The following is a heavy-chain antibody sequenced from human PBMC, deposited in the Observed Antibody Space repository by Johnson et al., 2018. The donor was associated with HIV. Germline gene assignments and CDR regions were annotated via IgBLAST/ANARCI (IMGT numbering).Heavy chain of an antibody. CDR3: GLSGVEYAAFDI. J-gene: IGHJ3*02. V-gene: IGHV3-30*04. CDR2: ISYDGSNK. D-gene: IGHD2-8*01. Sequence: QVQLVESGGGVVQPGRSLRLSCAASGFTFSDYAMHWVRQAPGKGLEWVAVISYDGSNKYYEDCVKGRFTISRDNSKNTLYLQMNSQRAEDTAVFYCGLSGVEYAAFDIWGQGTMVTVSS. CDR1: GFTFSDYA.